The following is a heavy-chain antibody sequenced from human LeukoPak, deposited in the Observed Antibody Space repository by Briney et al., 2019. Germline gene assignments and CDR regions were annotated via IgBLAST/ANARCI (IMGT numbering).Heavy chain of an antibody. CDR3: AKARGVATNYGALDY. Sequence: GGSLRLSCAATGFSFSSYAMYWVRQAPGEGLEWVSVISASGGTTYYAESVKGRFTISRGKSTSILYLQINSLRVEDTAVYYCAKARGVATNYGALDYWGQGTLVTVSS. D-gene: IGHD5-12*01. J-gene: IGHJ4*02. CDR1: GFSFSSYA. CDR2: ISASGGTT. V-gene: IGHV3-23*01.